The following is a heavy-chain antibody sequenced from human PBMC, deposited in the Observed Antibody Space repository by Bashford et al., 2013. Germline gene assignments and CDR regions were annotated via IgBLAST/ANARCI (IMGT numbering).Heavy chain of an antibody. CDR2: IYGNDDK. Sequence: SGPTLVKPTQTLTLTCTFSGFSLSASGVGVGWIRQPPGKALEWLSVIYGNDDKWYSPSLKNRLTITKDTSKNQVAFTMTNMDPVDTATYYCAHTPYGGYEIYYFDYWGQGTLVTVSS. V-gene: IGHV2-5*01. CDR3: AHTPYGGYEIYYFDY. CDR1: GFSLSASGVG. D-gene: IGHD5-12*01. J-gene: IGHJ4*02.